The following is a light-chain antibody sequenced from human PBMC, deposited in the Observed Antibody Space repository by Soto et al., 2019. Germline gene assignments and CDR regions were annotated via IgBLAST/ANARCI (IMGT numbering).Light chain of an antibody. CDR3: QHGGA. V-gene: IGKV1-39*01. CDR1: QTINSY. J-gene: IGKJ3*01. CDR2: NSS. Sequence: IQMTQSPSSLSASVGDRVTITCRASQTINSYLHWYQQKPGKAPKLLIYNSSNLQSGVPSRFSSSGSGTDFTLTLSTLQPEDFATYYCQHGGAFGPGTKVDIK.